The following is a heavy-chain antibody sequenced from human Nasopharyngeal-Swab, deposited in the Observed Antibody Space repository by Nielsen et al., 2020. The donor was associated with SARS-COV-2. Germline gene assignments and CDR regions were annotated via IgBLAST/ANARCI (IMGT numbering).Heavy chain of an antibody. J-gene: IGHJ4*02. CDR2: ISGSGGST. Sequence: GESLKISCAASGFTFSSYAMSWVRQAPGKGLEWVSAISGSGGSTYYADSVKGRFTISRDNSKNTLYLQMNSLRAEDTAVYYCARDLGGYVGYWGQGTLVTVSS. D-gene: IGHD5-12*01. CDR1: GFTFSSYA. V-gene: IGHV3-23*01. CDR3: ARDLGGYVGY.